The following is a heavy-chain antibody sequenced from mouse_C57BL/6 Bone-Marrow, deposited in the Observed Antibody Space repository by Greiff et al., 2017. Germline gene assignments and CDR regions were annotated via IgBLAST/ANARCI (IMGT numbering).Heavy chain of an antibody. CDR2: INPYNGGT. J-gene: IGHJ2*01. D-gene: IGHD1-1*01. Sequence: VQLQQSGPVLVKPGASVKMSCKASGYTFTDYYMNWVKQSHGKSLEWIGVINPYNGGTSYNQKFKGKATLTVDKSSSTAYMELNSLTSEDSAVYYCARDYYGSLDDGGQGTTLTVSS. CDR3: ARDYYGSLDD. CDR1: GYTFTDYY. V-gene: IGHV1-19*01.